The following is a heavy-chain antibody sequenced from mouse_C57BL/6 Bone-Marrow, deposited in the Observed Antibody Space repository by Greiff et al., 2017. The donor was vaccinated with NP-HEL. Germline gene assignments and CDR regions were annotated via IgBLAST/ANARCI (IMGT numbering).Heavy chain of an antibody. CDR3: VRQGYGTFAY. CDR1: GFSFNTYA. CDR2: IRSKSNNYAT. D-gene: IGHD1-1*01. V-gene: IGHV10-1*01. J-gene: IGHJ3*01. Sequence: GGGLVQPKGSLKLSCAASGFSFNTYAMNWVRQAPGKGLEWVARIRSKSNNYATYYADSVKDRFTISRDDSESMLYLQMNNLKTEDTAMYYCVRQGYGTFAYWGQGTLVTVSA.